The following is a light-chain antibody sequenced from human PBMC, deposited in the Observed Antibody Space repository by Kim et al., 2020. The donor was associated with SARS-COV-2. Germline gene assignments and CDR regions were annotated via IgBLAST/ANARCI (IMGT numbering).Light chain of an antibody. CDR1: QSVSSN. CDR2: GAS. J-gene: IGKJ4*01. CDR3: QHYNNLPLT. V-gene: IGKV3D-15*01. Sequence: IVMTQSPATLSVSPGERATLSCRASQSVSSNLAWYQQKPGQAPRLLIYGASTRVTDIPARFSGSGSGTDFTLTISSLQSEDFAVYYCQHYNNLPLTFGGGTKVEIK.